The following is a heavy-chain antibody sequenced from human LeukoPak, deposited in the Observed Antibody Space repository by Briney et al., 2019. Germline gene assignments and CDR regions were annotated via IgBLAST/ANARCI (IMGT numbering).Heavy chain of an antibody. J-gene: IGHJ3*02. CDR1: GFTFRSYS. CDR2: ISGSASYI. V-gene: IGHV3-21*01. Sequence: PGGSLRLSCAASGFTFRSYSMNWVRQAPGKGLEWVSSISGSASYIYYADSVKGRFTISRDDAKNSLYLQMNSLRVEDTAVYYCARGRRVPATMGYDTFDIWGQGTMVTVSS. D-gene: IGHD2-2*01. CDR3: ARGRRVPATMGYDTFDI.